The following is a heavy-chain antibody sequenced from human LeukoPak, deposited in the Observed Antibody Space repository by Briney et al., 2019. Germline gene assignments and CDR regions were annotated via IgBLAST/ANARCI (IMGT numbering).Heavy chain of an antibody. Sequence: SGGSLRLSCAASGFTFSSYGMSWVRQAPGKGLEWVSAISGSGGSTYYADSVKGRFTISRDNSKNTLYLQMNSLRAEDTAVYYCARGGYGDYRLFDYWGQGTLVTVSS. V-gene: IGHV3-23*01. J-gene: IGHJ4*02. D-gene: IGHD4-17*01. CDR3: ARGGYGDYRLFDY. CDR2: ISGSGGST. CDR1: GFTFSSYG.